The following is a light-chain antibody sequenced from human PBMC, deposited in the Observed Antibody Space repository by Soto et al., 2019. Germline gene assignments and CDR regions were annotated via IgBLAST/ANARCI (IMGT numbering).Light chain of an antibody. Sequence: QSALTQPASVSGSPGQSITISCTGTSSDVGGSNYVSWYQQHPGKAPKLIIFDVSHRPSGFSNRFSGSKSGNTASLTISGLQAEDEADYYCSSYTSSSTYVLGTGTKLTVL. CDR2: DVS. CDR3: SSYTSSSTYV. J-gene: IGLJ1*01. CDR1: SSDVGGSNY. V-gene: IGLV2-14*03.